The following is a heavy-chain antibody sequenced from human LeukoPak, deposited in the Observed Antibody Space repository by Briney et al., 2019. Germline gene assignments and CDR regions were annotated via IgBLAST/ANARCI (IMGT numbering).Heavy chain of an antibody. CDR3: ASLPYGAAAGTFYVD. CDR1: GGTFSSYA. Sequence: SVKVSYKASGGTFSSYAISWVRQAPGQGLEWMGGIIPIFGTANYAQKFQGRVTITADESTSTAYMELSSLRSEDTAVYYCASLPYGAAAGTFYVDWGQGTLVTVSS. V-gene: IGHV1-69*01. D-gene: IGHD6-13*01. CDR2: IIPIFGTA. J-gene: IGHJ4*02.